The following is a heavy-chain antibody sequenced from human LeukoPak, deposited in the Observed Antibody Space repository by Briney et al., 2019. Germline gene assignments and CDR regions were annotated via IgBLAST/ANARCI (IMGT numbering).Heavy chain of an antibody. Sequence: SETLSLTCTVSGGSISSYYWSWIRQPAGKGLEWIGRIYTSGSTNYNPSLKSRVTMSVDTSKNQFSLKLSSVTAADTAVYYYARELERYCSSTSCYQLFWFDPWGQGTLVTVSS. CDR1: GGSISSYY. V-gene: IGHV4-4*07. D-gene: IGHD2-2*01. J-gene: IGHJ5*02. CDR2: IYTSGST. CDR3: ARELERYCSSTSCYQLFWFDP.